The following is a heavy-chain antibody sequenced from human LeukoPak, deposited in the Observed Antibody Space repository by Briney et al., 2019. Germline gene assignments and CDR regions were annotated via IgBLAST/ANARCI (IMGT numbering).Heavy chain of an antibody. Sequence: GGALRLSCVHSGFTLSSYWISGVRQAPGKGLDCVANIKEGGGERYYVESVKGRFTISRDNVTNSLYLQMNSLRAEDTAVYYCARTYGDYIFSPFDIWGQGTIVSVSS. V-gene: IGHV3-7*04. D-gene: IGHD4-17*01. J-gene: IGHJ3*02. CDR2: IKEGGGER. CDR3: ARTYGDYIFSPFDI. CDR1: GFTLSSYW.